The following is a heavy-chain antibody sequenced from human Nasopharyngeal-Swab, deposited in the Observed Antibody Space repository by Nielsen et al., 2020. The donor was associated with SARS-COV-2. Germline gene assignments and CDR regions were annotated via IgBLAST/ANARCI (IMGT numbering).Heavy chain of an antibody. CDR1: GDSMRRIW. Sequence: SETLSRTGIVSGDSMRRIWWSGIRQDPGKGQEWVGYIAATGTTTYNPSLKRRATSFIDSSRRQFSLRLSSVTAADTAIYYCATDLDLFGGENRFDSWGQGTLVTVSS. CDR3: ATDLDLFGGENRFDS. J-gene: IGHJ4*02. CDR2: IAATGTT. V-gene: IGHV4-4*08. D-gene: IGHD2-21*01.